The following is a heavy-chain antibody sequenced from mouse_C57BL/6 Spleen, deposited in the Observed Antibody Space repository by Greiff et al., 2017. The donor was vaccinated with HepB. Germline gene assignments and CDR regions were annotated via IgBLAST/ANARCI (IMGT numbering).Heavy chain of an antibody. V-gene: IGHV1-69*01. CDR3: ARCYYSNYGYFDY. D-gene: IGHD2-5*01. Sequence: QVQLQQPGAELVMPGASVKLSCKASGYTFTSYWMHWVKQRPGQGLEWIGEIDPSDSYTNYNQKFKGKSTLTVDKSSSTAYMQLSSLTSEDSAVYYSARCYYSNYGYFDYWGQGTTLTVSS. CDR1: GYTFTSYW. CDR2: IDPSDSYT. J-gene: IGHJ2*01.